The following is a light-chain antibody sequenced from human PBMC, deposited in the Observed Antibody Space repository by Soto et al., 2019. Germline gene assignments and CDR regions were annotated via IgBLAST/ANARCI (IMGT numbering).Light chain of an antibody. V-gene: IGKV1-9*01. Sequence: DIQLTQSPSFLSASVGDRVTITCRASQDVSDYLAWYQHAPGKAPNLLIYAAYTLQSGVPSRFIGSGSGTEFSLTITSLQPEDFATYYCQYLNGAPTITFGQGTRLDIK. CDR2: AAY. CDR3: QYLNGAPTIT. CDR1: QDVSDY. J-gene: IGKJ5*01.